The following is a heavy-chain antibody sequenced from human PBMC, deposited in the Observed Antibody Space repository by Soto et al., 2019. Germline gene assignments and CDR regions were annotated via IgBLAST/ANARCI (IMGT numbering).Heavy chain of an antibody. D-gene: IGHD2-2*01. CDR3: ARAGREIVVVPAAWRGHYMDV. Sequence: GGSLRLSCAASGFTFSDYYMSWIRQAPGKGLEWVSYISSSGSTIYYADSVKGRFTISRDNAKNSLYLQMNSLRAEDTAVYYCARAGREIVVVPAAWRGHYMDVWGKGTTVTVSS. CDR2: ISSSGSTI. V-gene: IGHV3-11*01. J-gene: IGHJ6*03. CDR1: GFTFSDYY.